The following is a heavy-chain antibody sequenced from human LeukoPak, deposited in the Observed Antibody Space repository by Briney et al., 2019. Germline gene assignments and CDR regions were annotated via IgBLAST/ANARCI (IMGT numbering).Heavy chain of an antibody. CDR1: GLTFSSHW. D-gene: IGHD6-19*01. Sequence: GGSLRLSCAASGLTFSSHWMHWVRQAPGKGLVWVSRITNDGSSTTYADSVKGRFTISRDNSKNTLYLQMNSLRAEDTAVYYCAKDPKVIAVAGTVSGYWGQGTLVTVSS. V-gene: IGHV3-74*01. J-gene: IGHJ4*02. CDR2: ITNDGSST. CDR3: AKDPKVIAVAGTVSGY.